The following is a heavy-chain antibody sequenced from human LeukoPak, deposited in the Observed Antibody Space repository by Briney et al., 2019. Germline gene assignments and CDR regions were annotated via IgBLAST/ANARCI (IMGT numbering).Heavy chain of an antibody. CDR1: GYTFSSYG. D-gene: IGHD3-10*01. CDR3: ARGGYYGSGSFPDY. CDR2: INAYNGDT. Sequence: ASVKVSCKASGYTFSSYGINWVRQAPGQGLDWMGWINAYNGDTNYARKFQGRVTMTTDTSTSTAYMELRSLRSDDTAVYYCARGGYYGSGSFPDYWGQGTLVTVSS. J-gene: IGHJ4*02. V-gene: IGHV1-18*01.